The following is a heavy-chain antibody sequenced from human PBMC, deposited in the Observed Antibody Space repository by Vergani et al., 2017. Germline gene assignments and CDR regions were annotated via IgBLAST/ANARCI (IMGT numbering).Heavy chain of an antibody. D-gene: IGHD6-13*01. V-gene: IGHV3-49*05. J-gene: IGHJ4*02. CDR1: GGSISSYY. Sequence: VQLQESGPGLVKPSETLSLTCTVSGGSISSYYWSWFRQAPGKGLEWVGFIRSKAYGGTTEYAASVKGRFTISRDDSKSIAYLQMNSLKTEDTAVYYCTQTSSWSDFDYWGQGTLVTVSS. CDR2: IRSKAYGGTT. CDR3: TQTSSWSDFDY.